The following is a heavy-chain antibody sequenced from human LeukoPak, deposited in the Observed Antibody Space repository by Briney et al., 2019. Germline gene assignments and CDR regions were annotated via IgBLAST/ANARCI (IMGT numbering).Heavy chain of an antibody. J-gene: IGHJ4*02. CDR1: GGPISSSSYY. Sequence: SETLSLTCTVSGGPISSSSYYWAWIRQPPGKGLEWIGTIYYSGSTYYNPSLKSRVTISVDTSKNQFSLKLSSVTAADTAVYYCARLGSGTNFDYWGQGTLVTVSS. CDR2: IYYSGST. V-gene: IGHV4-39*01. D-gene: IGHD1-1*01. CDR3: ARLGSGTNFDY.